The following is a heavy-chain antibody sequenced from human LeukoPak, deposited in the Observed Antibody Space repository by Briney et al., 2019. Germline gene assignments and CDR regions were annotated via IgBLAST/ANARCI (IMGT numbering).Heavy chain of an antibody. CDR2: IRSKADGGTP. D-gene: IGHD2-15*01. CDR1: GFIFSNYA. J-gene: IGHJ4*02. Sequence: PGGSLRLSCAASGFIFSNYAMSWVRQAPGKGLEWVGHIRSKADGGTPDYIAPVKGRFTISRDDSKDTLYLQMNSLNTEDTAMYYCTTRSPARYCSDGACYSSADYWGQGTLVTVSS. CDR3: TTRSPARYCSDGACYSSADY. V-gene: IGHV3-15*01.